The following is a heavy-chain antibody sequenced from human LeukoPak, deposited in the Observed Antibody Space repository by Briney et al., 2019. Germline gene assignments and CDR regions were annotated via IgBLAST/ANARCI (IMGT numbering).Heavy chain of an antibody. CDR3: ARGLTYYDFWGGYYPDAFDI. V-gene: IGHV4-4*07. CDR2: IYTSGST. CDR1: GGSISSYY. Sequence: SETLSLTCTVSGGSISSYYWSWIRQPPGKGLEWIGRIYTSGSTNYNPSLKSRVTMSVDTSKNQFSLKLSSVTAADTAVYYCARGLTYYDFWGGYYPDAFDIWGQGTMVTVSS. J-gene: IGHJ3*02. D-gene: IGHD3-3*01.